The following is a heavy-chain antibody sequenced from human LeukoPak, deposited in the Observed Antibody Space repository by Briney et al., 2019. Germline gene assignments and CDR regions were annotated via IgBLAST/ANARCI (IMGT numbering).Heavy chain of an antibody. CDR3: ARDEGWFDP. CDR2: IYYSGST. J-gene: IGHJ5*02. CDR1: GGSISSYY. Sequence: PSETLSLTCTVSGGSISSYYWSWIRQPPGKGLEWIGYIYYSGSTNYNPSLKSRVTISVDTSKNRFPLKLSSVTAADTAVYYCARDEGWFDPWGQGTLVTVSS. V-gene: IGHV4-59*01.